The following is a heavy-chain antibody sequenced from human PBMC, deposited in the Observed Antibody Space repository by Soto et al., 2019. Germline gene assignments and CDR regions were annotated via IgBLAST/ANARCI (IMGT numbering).Heavy chain of an antibody. D-gene: IGHD3-10*01. CDR2: INHSGST. CDR1: D. V-gene: IGHV4-34*01. CDR3: ARVAGLLWFGELQDALDI. Sequence: DGSWISKKPRKGLEWIGEINHSGSTNYNPSLKSRVTISVDTSKNQFSLKLSSVTAADTAVYYCARVAGLLWFGELQDALDIWGQGIMVT. J-gene: IGHJ3*02.